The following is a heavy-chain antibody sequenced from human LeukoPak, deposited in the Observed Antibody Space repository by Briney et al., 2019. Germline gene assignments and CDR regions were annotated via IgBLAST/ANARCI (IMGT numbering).Heavy chain of an antibody. CDR2: IIPIFGTA. Sequence: WSSVKVSCKASGGTFSSYAISWVRQAPGQGREWMGRIIPIFGTANYAQKFQGRVTITTDESTSTAYMELSSLRSEDTAVYYCARERSSSDFDYWGQGTLVTVSS. J-gene: IGHJ4*02. D-gene: IGHD6-13*01. V-gene: IGHV1-69*05. CDR3: ARERSSSDFDY. CDR1: GGTFSSYA.